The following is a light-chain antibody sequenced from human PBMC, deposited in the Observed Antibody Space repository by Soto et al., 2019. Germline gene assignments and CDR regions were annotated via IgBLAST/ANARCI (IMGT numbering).Light chain of an antibody. V-gene: IGKV1-5*03. Sequence: DIQMTQSPTTLSASVGDRVTITCRASQSISSLLAWYQQKPGTAPKLLIYKASTLKSGVPSRFSGSRSGTDFTLTISSLQPEDFATYYCQQLNSYPSSTFGGGTKVDI. J-gene: IGKJ4*01. CDR2: KAS. CDR1: QSISSL. CDR3: QQLNSYPSST.